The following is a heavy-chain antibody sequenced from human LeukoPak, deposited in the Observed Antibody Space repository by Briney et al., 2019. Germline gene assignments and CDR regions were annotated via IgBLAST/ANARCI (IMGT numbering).Heavy chain of an antibody. CDR2: ISGSGGST. Sequence: GGSLRLSCAASGFTFSVYGMNWVRQAPGKGLEWVSAISGSGGSTYYADSVKGRFTISRDNSKNTLYLQMNSLRAEDTAVYYCAKAPTYYYDSSSPGAFDIWGQGTMVTVSS. J-gene: IGHJ3*02. V-gene: IGHV3-23*01. CDR1: GFTFSVYG. CDR3: AKAPTYYYDSSSPGAFDI. D-gene: IGHD3-22*01.